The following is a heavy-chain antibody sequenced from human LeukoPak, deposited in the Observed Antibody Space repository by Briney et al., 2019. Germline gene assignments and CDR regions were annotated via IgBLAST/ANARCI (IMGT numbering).Heavy chain of an antibody. CDR3: AREVGYCSGGSCYSYFGY. J-gene: IGHJ4*02. CDR1: GGSISSYY. CDR2: IYYSGST. V-gene: IGHV4-59*01. D-gene: IGHD2-15*01. Sequence: SETLSLTCTVSGGSISSYYWSWIRQPPGKGLEWVGYIYYSGSTNYNASLTNRVTISVDTSKNQFSLKLSSVTAADTAVYYCAREVGYCSGGSCYSYFGYWGQGTLVTVSS.